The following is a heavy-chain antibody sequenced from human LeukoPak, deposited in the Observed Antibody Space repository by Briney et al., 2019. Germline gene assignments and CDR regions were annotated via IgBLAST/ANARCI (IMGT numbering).Heavy chain of an antibody. Sequence: ASVKVSCKVSRYTLTELSMHWVRQAPGKGLEWMGGFDPEDGETIYAQKFQGRVTMTEDTSTDTAYMELSSLRSEDTAVYYCATWMTTVVTPWYFDLWGRGTLVTVSS. J-gene: IGHJ2*01. CDR2: FDPEDGET. CDR1: RYTLTELS. CDR3: ATWMTTVVTPWYFDL. D-gene: IGHD4-23*01. V-gene: IGHV1-24*01.